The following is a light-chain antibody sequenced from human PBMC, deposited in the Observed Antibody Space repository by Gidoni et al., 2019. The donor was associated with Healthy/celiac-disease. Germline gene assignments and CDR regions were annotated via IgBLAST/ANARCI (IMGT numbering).Light chain of an antibody. CDR1: QSISSY. CDR2: AAS. CDR3: QQSYSTPYT. Sequence: DNQMPQSPSSLSASLGDRVTITCRPSQSISSYLNWYQQKPGKAPKRLIYAASSLQSGVPSRFSGSGSGTDFTLTSRSLQPEDFATYYCQQSYSTPYTFXXXTKLEIK. J-gene: IGKJ2*01. V-gene: IGKV1-39*01.